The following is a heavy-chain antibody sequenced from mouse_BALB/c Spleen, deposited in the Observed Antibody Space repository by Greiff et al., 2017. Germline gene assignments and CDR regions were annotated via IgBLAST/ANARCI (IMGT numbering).Heavy chain of an antibody. Sequence: EVMLVESGGGLVQPKGSLKLSCAASGFTFNTYAMNWVRQAPGKGLEWVARIRSKSNNYATYYADSVKDRFTISRDDSQSMLYLQMNNLKTEDTAMYYCVRHGWDERFAYWGQGTLVTVSA. D-gene: IGHD4-1*01. CDR2: IRSKSNNYAT. J-gene: IGHJ3*01. V-gene: IGHV10-1*02. CDR1: GFTFNTYA. CDR3: VRHGWDERFAY.